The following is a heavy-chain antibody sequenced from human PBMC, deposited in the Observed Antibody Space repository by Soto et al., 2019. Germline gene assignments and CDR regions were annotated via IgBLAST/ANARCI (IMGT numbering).Heavy chain of an antibody. CDR3: AREERSSGYLAWYHYYYGMDV. CDR2: INPNSGGT. Sequence: ASVKVSCKASGYTFTGYYMHWVRQAPGQGLEWMGWINPNSGGTNYAQKFQGRVTMTRDTSISTAYMELSRLRSDDTAVYYCAREERSSGYLAWYHYYYGMDVWGKGTTVTVSS. D-gene: IGHD3-22*01. V-gene: IGHV1-2*02. CDR1: GYTFTGYY. J-gene: IGHJ6*04.